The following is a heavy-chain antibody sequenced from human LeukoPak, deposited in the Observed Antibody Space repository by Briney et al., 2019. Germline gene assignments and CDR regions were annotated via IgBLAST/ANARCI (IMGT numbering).Heavy chain of an antibody. J-gene: IGHJ4*02. CDR1: GYTFTNYW. CDR2: IHPGDSDT. CDR3: ARHAGYCTGGRCYSFYYFDY. V-gene: IGHV5-51*01. D-gene: IGHD2-15*01. Sequence: ESLKISCKASGYTFTNYWIGWVRHTPGKGLEWMGIIHPGDSDTRYRTSFQGQVTMSVDESTSTAYLHWTSLKASDTAIYYCARHAGYCTGGRCYSFYYFDYWGQGTLVTVSS.